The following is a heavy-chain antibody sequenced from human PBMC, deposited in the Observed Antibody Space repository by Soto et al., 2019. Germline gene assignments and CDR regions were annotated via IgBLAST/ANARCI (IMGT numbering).Heavy chain of an antibody. J-gene: IGHJ4*02. CDR1: GYTFTSYG. Sequence: QVQLVQSGPEVKKPGASVKVSCKTSGYTFTSYGITWVRQAPGQGLEWMGWITTDKGKTTYAKKFQGSITMPTDISTSTAYMELRSLRSDDTAVYYCATRSPAVDYWGQGTLVTVSS. CDR3: ATRSPAVDY. CDR2: ITTDKGKT. V-gene: IGHV1-18*01.